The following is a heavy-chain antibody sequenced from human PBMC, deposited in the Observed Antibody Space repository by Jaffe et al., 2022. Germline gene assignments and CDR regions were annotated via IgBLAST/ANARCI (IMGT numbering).Heavy chain of an antibody. CDR1: GFTFSSYS. Sequence: EVQLVESGGGLVQPGGSLRLSCAASGFTFSSYSINWVRQAPGKGLEWISYISRTSVTKYYADSVKGRFTISRDNAKNSLYLQMDSLRAEDTAVYYCATAPRTAIFGVVTPGYFDYWGQGTLVTVSS. CDR3: ATAPRTAIFGVVTPGYFDY. D-gene: IGHD3-3*01. CDR2: ISRTSVTK. J-gene: IGHJ4*02. V-gene: IGHV3-48*01.